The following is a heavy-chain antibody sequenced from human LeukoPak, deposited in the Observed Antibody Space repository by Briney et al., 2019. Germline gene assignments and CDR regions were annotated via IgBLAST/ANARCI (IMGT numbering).Heavy chain of an antibody. V-gene: IGHV1-46*01. J-gene: IGHJ4*02. CDR3: ARDFYTYYDILTGYSALDY. CDR1: GYTFTSYY. CDR2: INPSGGST. Sequence: ASVKVSCKASGYTFTSYYMHWVRQAPGQGLEWMGIINPSGGSTSYAQKFQGRVTMTRDTSTSTVYMELSSLRSEDTAVYYCARDFYTYYDILTGYSALDYWGQGTLVTVSS. D-gene: IGHD3-9*01.